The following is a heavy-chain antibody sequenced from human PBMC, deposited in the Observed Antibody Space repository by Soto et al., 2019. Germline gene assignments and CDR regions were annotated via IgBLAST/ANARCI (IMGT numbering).Heavy chain of an antibody. J-gene: IGHJ3*01. Sequence: EVQLVESGGGLVQPGGSLRLSCAASGFTFSSYSMNWVRQAPGQGLEWLSFIRSSSSSIYYADSVKGRFTISRDNAKKSLYLQRNSLRDDDTALYFGARDHMAQLAFYALDVWGKGTMVTVAS. CDR2: IRSSSSSI. D-gene: IGHD1-1*01. CDR1: GFTFSSYS. V-gene: IGHV3-48*02. CDR3: ARDHMAQLAFYALDV.